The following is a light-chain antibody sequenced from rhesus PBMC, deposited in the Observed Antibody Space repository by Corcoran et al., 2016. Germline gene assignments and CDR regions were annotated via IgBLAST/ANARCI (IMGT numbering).Light chain of an antibody. CDR3: SAWDSSLSAHV. CDR1: SNNVGNQG. J-gene: IGLJ6*01. Sequence: QAGLTQPPSVSKGLRQTATPTGTGNSNNVGNQGAAWLQQHQGHPPKLLSYRKNNRPSGISERFSASRSGNTASLTITGLQPVDEADYYCSAWDSSLSAHVFGSGTKLTVL. CDR2: RKN. V-gene: IGLV10-114*01.